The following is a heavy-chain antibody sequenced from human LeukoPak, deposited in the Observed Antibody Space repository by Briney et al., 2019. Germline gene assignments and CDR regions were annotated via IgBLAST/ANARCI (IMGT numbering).Heavy chain of an antibody. CDR1: VYTFTSYG. CDR3: ARVRSIAAAGLVDY. D-gene: IGHD6-13*01. CDR2: INAYNGNT. J-gene: IGHJ4*02. V-gene: IGHV1-18*01. Sequence: ASVKVSCKSSVYTFTSYGISWVRQAPGQGLEWMGWINAYNGNTNYAQKLQGRVTMTTDTSTSTAYMELRSLRSDDTAVYYCARVRSIAAAGLVDYWGQGTLVTVSS.